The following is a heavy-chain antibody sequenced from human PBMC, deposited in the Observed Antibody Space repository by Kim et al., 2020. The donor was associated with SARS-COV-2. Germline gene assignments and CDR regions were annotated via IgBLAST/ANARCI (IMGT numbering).Heavy chain of an antibody. D-gene: IGHD3-16*01. CDR3: ARARLRQLRSFGAYYYGMDV. J-gene: IGHJ6*02. CDR1: GGSFSGYY. Sequence: SETLSLTCAVYGGSFSGYYWSWIRQPPGKGLEWIGEINHSGSTNYNPSLKSRVTISVDTSKNQFSLKLSSVTAADTAVYYCARARLRQLRSFGAYYYGMDVWGQGTTVTVSS. CDR2: INHSGST. V-gene: IGHV4-34*01.